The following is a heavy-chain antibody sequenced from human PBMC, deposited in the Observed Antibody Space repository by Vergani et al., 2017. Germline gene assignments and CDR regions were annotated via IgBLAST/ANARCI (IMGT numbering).Heavy chain of an antibody. CDR3: ARVNTETNGHLYYYYYMDV. CDR2: IDHTGRP. V-gene: IGHV4-34*01. J-gene: IGHJ6*03. D-gene: IGHD4-11*01. CDR1: GGSFTSYH. Sequence: QVQLQQWGGGLLKPSETLSLTCVVNGGSFTSYHWTWIRQSPGEGLEWVGDIDHTGRPEYNPSLKSRLTMSVDKSRNQFSLTFNSVTATETAIYFCARVNTETNGHLYYYYYMDVWGQGTAVTVS.